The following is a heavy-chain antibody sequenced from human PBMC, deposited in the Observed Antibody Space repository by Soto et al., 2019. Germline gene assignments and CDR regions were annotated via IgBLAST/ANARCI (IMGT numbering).Heavy chain of an antibody. J-gene: IGHJ3*02. CDR1: GYTFTSYG. CDR2: ISAYNGNT. CDR3: ARGWLFDAFDI. D-gene: IGHD6-19*01. Sequence: ASVKVSCKASGYTFTSYGSSWVRQAPGQGLEWMGWISAYNGNTNYAQKIQGRVTMTTDTSTSTAYMELSSLRSEDTAVYYCARGWLFDAFDIWGQGTMVTVSS. V-gene: IGHV1-18*01.